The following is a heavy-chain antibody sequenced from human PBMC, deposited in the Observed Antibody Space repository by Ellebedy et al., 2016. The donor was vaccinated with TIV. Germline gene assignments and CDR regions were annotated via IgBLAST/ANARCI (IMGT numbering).Heavy chain of an antibody. CDR2: IYSSGRT. Sequence: MPGGSLRLSCTVSRGSINSYYWGWIRQSPGKGLEWIGTIYSSGRTYYNPSLKSRVTISLDKSKNQFSLKLSSLSAADTAVYYCASLGYCIASDCYSVYWGQGSLVTVSS. CDR3: ASLGYCIASDCYSVY. D-gene: IGHD2-15*01. V-gene: IGHV4-39*07. CDR1: RGSINSYY. J-gene: IGHJ4*02.